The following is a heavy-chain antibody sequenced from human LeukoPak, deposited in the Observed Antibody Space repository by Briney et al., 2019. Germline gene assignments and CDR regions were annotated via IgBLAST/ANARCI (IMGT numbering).Heavy chain of an antibody. CDR1: GYTFTGYY. CDR3: ARDFRYYDILTGYPPPYYMAV. V-gene: IGHV1-46*01. J-gene: IGHJ6*03. D-gene: IGHD3-9*01. Sequence: ASVKVSCKASGYTFTGYYMHWVRQAPGQGLEWMGIINPSNGNINYAQKFQGRVTMTRDTSTSTVYMELSSLRSEDTAVYYCARDFRYYDILTGYPPPYYMAVWGKGTTVTISS. CDR2: INPSNGNI.